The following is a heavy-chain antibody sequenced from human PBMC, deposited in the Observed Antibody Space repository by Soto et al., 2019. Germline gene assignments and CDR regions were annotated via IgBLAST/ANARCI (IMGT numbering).Heavy chain of an antibody. D-gene: IGHD3-22*01. Sequence: GASVKVSCKASGYTFTSYGISWVRQAPGQGLEWMGWISAYNGYTNYAQKLQGRVTMTTDTSTSTAYMELGSLRSDDTAVYYCARDFDSSGYYYRGNDYWDQGTLVTVSS. V-gene: IGHV1-18*01. CDR2: ISAYNGYT. CDR1: GYTFTSYG. J-gene: IGHJ4*02. CDR3: ARDFDSSGYYYRGNDY.